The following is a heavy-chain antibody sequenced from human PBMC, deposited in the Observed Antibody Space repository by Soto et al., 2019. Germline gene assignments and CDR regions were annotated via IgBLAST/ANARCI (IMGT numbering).Heavy chain of an antibody. V-gene: IGHV3-30*18. CDR2: ISYDGSHK. J-gene: IGHJ5*02. D-gene: IGHD3-16*01. Sequence: GGSLRLSCAASGFTFSNYGFHWVRQAPGKGLEWVAVISYDGSHKYYTDSVKGRFTISRDNSKNTVSLQMNNLRPDDTAVYYCAEDAGEPHDPPLYNWFDPWGLGTLVTVSS. CDR1: GFTFSNYG. CDR3: AEDAGEPHDPPLYNWFDP.